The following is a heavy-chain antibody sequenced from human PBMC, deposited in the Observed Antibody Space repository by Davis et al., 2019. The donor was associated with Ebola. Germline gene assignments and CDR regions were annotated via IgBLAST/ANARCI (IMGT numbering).Heavy chain of an antibody. Sequence: GESLKISCAASGFTFSSYGMHWVRQAPGKGLEWVAFIRYDGSNKYYADSVKGRFTISRANSKNTLYLQMNSLRAEDTAVYYCAKGYNFWTGYYIPVVDDWGQGTLVTVSS. V-gene: IGHV3-30*02. D-gene: IGHD3/OR15-3a*01. CDR1: GFTFSSYG. J-gene: IGHJ4*02. CDR3: AKGYNFWTGYYIPVVDD. CDR2: IRYDGSNK.